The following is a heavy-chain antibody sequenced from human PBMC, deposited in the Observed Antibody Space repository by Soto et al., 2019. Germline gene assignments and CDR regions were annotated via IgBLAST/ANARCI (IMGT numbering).Heavy chain of an antibody. V-gene: IGHV1-69*08. D-gene: IGHD4-17*01. J-gene: IGHJ2*01. CDR1: GGTFSSYT. CDR2: IIPILDIA. CDR3: ARDMETTVVTPTRYWYFDL. Sequence: QVQLVQSGAEVKKPGSSVKVSCKASGGTFSSYTISWVRQAPGQGLEWMGRIIPILDIANYAQKFQGRVTITADKSTSTAYMELSSLRSEDTAVYYCARDMETTVVTPTRYWYFDLWGRGTLVTVSS.